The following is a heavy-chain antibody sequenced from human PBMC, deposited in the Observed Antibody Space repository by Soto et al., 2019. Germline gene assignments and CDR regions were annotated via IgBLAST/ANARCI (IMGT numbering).Heavy chain of an antibody. CDR2: ISGSGVSI. J-gene: IGHJ5*02. V-gene: IGHV3-23*01. CDR3: AKSRQWLVRSNWFDP. Sequence: GGSRRLSCSASGLTFSRYAMRWVRQAPGKGLEWVSAISGSGVSIYYADAVKGRFTISRDNSKITLYLQMNSLRAEDTAVYYCAKSRQWLVRSNWFDPWGQGTLVTVSS. CDR1: GLTFSRYA. D-gene: IGHD6-19*01.